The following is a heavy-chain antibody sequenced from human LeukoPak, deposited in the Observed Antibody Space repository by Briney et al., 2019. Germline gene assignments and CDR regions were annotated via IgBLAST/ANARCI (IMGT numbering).Heavy chain of an antibody. D-gene: IGHD3-22*01. CDR3: ARGKYYYDSSGEGNWFDP. CDR2: IYYSGST. CDR1: GGSISSGDYY. Sequence: SQTLSLTCTVSGGSISSGDYYWSWIRQPPGKGLEWIGYIYYSGSTYYNPSLKSRVTISVDTSKNQFSLKLSSVTAADTAVYYCARGKYYYDSSGEGNWFDPWGQGTLVTVSS. V-gene: IGHV4-30-4*01. J-gene: IGHJ5*02.